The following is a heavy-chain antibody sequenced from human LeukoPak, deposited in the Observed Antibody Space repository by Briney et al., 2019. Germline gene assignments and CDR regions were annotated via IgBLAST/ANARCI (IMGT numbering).Heavy chain of an antibody. CDR3: ARGRPIYSD. D-gene: IGHD3-3*01. Sequence: GGSLRLSCAASGFTFSSYAMSWVRQAPGKGLEWVSAINSAGSTYYGDSVRGRFTISRDNSKNTLYLQMNSLRAEDTAVYYCARGRPIYSDWGQGTLVTVSS. V-gene: IGHV3-23*01. CDR1: GFTFSSYA. CDR2: INSAGST. J-gene: IGHJ4*02.